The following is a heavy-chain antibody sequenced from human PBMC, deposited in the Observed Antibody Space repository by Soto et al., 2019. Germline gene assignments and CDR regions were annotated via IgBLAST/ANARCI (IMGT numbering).Heavy chain of an antibody. Sequence: QVQLQQWGAGLLKPSETLSLTCAVYGGSLSDYYWNWLRQPPGKGLEWIGEINHRGTTSYNPSLKSRLDISVDTAMTPFALKLRSVTAADTAIYYCARYQWNPGAFDPWGPGNQVTVSS. CDR2: INHRGTT. D-gene: IGHD1-20*01. J-gene: IGHJ5*02. CDR3: ARYQWNPGAFDP. CDR1: GGSLSDYY. V-gene: IGHV4-34*01.